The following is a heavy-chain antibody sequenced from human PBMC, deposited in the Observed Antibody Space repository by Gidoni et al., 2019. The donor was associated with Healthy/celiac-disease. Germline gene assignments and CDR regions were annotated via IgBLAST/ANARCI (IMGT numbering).Heavy chain of an antibody. CDR1: GFTFSSSG. CDR2: IWYDGSNK. V-gene: IGHV3-33*01. Sequence: VQLVESGGGVVQPGRSLRLSCAASGFTFSSSGMHWVRQAPGKGLEWVAVIWYDGSNKYYADSVKGRFTISRDNSKNTLYLQMNSLRAEDTAVYYCASGYYDSSGYYYGGSYYGMDVWGQGTTVTVSS. J-gene: IGHJ6*02. D-gene: IGHD3-22*01. CDR3: ASGYYDSSGYYYGGSYYGMDV.